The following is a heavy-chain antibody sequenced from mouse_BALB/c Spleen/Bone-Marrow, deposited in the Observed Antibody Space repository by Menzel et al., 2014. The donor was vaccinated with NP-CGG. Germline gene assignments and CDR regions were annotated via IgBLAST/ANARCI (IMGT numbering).Heavy chain of an antibody. CDR1: GFTFNSYG. CDR2: ISGGGSYT. J-gene: IGHJ3*01. CDR3: ARHAYYDQTEVSFVY. Sequence: EVKVEESGGGLVKSGGSLKLSCAASGFTFNSYGMSWVRQTPEKRLEWVATISGGGSYTFYPDSVKGRFTISRDNAKSNLYLQLSSLRSEDTALYYCARHAYYDQTEVSFVYWGQGTLVTVSA. V-gene: IGHV5-9-2*01. D-gene: IGHD2-4*01.